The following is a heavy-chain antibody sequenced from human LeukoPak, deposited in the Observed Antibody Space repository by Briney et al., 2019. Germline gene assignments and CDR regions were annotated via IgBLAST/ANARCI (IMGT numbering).Heavy chain of an antibody. J-gene: IGHJ4*02. D-gene: IGHD3-22*01. CDR1: GYTFTGYY. CDR3: ARDLTGYYYDSSGYSLDY. CDR2: INPNSGGT. V-gene: IGHV1-2*02. Sequence: ASVKVSCEASGYTFTGYYMHWVRQAPGQGLEWMGWINPNSGGTNYAQKFQGRVTMTRDTSISTAYMELSRLRSDDTAVYYCARDLTGYYYDSSGYSLDYWGQGTLVTVSS.